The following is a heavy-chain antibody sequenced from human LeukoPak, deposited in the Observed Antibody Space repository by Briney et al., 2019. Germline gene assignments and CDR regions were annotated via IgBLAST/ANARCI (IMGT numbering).Heavy chain of an antibody. CDR3: ARGGEKWTDYYGMDV. V-gene: IGHV3-13*01. J-gene: IGHJ6*02. CDR1: GFTFSSYD. Sequence: GGSLRLSCAASGFTFSSYDMHWVRQATGKGLEWVSAIGTAGDTYYLGSVKGRFTISRENAKNSLYLQMNSLRAGDTAVYYCARGGEKWTDYYGMDVWGQGTTVTVSS. CDR2: IGTAGDT. D-gene: IGHD3-16*01.